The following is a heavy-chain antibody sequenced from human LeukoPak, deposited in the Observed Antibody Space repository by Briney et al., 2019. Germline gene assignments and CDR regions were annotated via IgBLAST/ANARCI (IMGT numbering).Heavy chain of an antibody. CDR1: GFTFSNHA. Sequence: GGSLRLSCAASGFTFSNHALNWVRQAPGKGLEWVSSISSSSSYIYYADSVKGRFTISRDNAKNSLYLQMNSLRAEDTAVYYCASYSDPIAAAGTGFDYWGQGTLVTVSS. V-gene: IGHV3-21*01. D-gene: IGHD6-13*01. CDR3: ASYSDPIAAAGTGFDY. CDR2: ISSSSSYI. J-gene: IGHJ4*02.